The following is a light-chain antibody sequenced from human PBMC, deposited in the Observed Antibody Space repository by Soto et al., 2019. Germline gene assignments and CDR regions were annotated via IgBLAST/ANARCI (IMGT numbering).Light chain of an antibody. CDR1: QSVGDY. CDR2: GSS. CDR3: QQYKDWYT. Sequence: EIVMTQSPATLSVSPGERATLSCRASQSVGDYLAWYQHRPGQAPRLLILGSSTRDTGIPARFRGSGSGTEFTLTISGLQSEDSAVYYCQQYKDWYTFGQGTKLEIK. J-gene: IGKJ2*01. V-gene: IGKV3-15*01.